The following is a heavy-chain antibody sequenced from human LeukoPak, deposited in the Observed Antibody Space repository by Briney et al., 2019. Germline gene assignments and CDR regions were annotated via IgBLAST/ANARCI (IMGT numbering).Heavy chain of an antibody. D-gene: IGHD3-10*01. V-gene: IGHV3-7*01. Sequence: GGSLRLSCAASGFTFTNYWMSWVRQAPGKGLEWVANIKQDGSEKYYVDSVKGRFTISRDNAKNSLSLQMNSLRVEDTAVYYCARLLWFGEFYFDYWGQGTLVTVSS. J-gene: IGHJ4*02. CDR2: IKQDGSEK. CDR1: GFTFTNYW. CDR3: ARLLWFGEFYFDY.